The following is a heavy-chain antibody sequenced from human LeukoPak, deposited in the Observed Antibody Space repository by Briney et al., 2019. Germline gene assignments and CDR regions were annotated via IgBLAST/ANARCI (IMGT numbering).Heavy chain of an antibody. D-gene: IGHD3-3*01. J-gene: IGHJ4*02. CDR1: GGSISSYY. CDR3: ARGLTIFGVVSRNY. V-gene: IGHV4-59*12. Sequence: SETLSLTRTVSGGSISSYYWSWIRQPPGKGLEWIGYIYYSGSTNYNPSLKSRVTISVDTSKNQFSLKLSSVTAADTAVYYCARGLTIFGVVSRNYWGQGTLVTVSS. CDR2: IYYSGST.